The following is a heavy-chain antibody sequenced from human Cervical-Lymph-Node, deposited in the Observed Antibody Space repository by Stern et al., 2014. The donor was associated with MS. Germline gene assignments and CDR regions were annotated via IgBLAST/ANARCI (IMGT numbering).Heavy chain of an antibody. CDR3: ARIQAVEMATIADY. Sequence: QITLKESGPVLVKPTETLTLTCTVSGFSLSNARMGVSWIRQPPGKALEWLAHIFSNDEKSYSTSLKSRLTISKDTSKSQVVLTMTNMDPVDTATYSCARIQAVEMATIADYWGQGTLVTVSS. J-gene: IGHJ4*02. CDR2: IFSNDEK. V-gene: IGHV2-26*01. CDR1: GFSLSNARMG. D-gene: IGHD5-24*01.